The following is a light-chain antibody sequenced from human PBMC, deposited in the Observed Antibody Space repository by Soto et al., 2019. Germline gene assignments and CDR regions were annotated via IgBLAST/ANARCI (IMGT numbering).Light chain of an antibody. V-gene: IGLV3-21*04. CDR2: YDS. CDR3: HVWDSSSDHVV. Sequence: SYELTQPPSVSVAPGKTARITWGGNNIGSKSVHWYQQKPGQAPVLVIYYDSDRPSGIPERFSGSNSGNTATLTISRVEAGDEADYYCHVWDSSSDHVVFGGGTQLTVL. CDR1: NIGSKS. J-gene: IGLJ2*01.